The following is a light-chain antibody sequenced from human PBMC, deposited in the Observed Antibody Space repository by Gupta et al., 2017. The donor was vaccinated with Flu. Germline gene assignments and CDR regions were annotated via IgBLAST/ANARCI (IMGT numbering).Light chain of an antibody. V-gene: IGLV2-11*01. J-gene: IGLJ3*02. CDR2: DVN. CDR3: CSYAGNNALG. CDR1: IRDVGGYNL. Sequence: QSALTPPRSVSGSPGQSVTISCTGTIRDVGGYNLVSWYQHFPGKAPQLVIYDVNKRPSGVSDRFSGSKSGNTASLTISGLQADDESDYYCCSYAGNNALGFGGGTKLTVL.